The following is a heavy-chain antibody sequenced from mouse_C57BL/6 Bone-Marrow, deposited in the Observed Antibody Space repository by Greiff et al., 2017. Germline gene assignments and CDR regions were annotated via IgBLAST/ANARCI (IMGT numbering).Heavy chain of an antibody. D-gene: IGHD2-10*02. V-gene: IGHV1-74*01. CDR2: INPSDSDT. J-gene: IGHJ2*01. CDR1: GYTFTSYW. CDR3: AILVLARHFDY. Sequence: QVQLQQPGAELVKPGASVKVSCKASGYTFTSYWMHWVKQRPGQGLEWIGRINPSDSDTNYNQKFKGKATLTVDKSSSTAYMQLSSLTSEDSAVYYCAILVLARHFDYWGQGTTLTVSS.